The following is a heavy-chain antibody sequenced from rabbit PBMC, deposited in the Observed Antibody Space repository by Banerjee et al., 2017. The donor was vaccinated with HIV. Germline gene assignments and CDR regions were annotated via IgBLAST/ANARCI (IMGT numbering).Heavy chain of an antibody. D-gene: IGHD4-1*01. CDR1: GFDFSIAYM. CDR2: IYTGSGST. J-gene: IGHJ4*01. Sequence: QEQLEESGGGLVQPGGSLTLTCTASGFDFSIAYMTWVRQAPGMGLEWIGCIYTGSGSTYYASWAKGRFTISKASWTTVTLQMTSLTAADTASYFCARDLAGVIGWNFDLWGPGTLVTVS. V-gene: IGHV1S45*01. CDR3: ARDLAGVIGWNFDL.